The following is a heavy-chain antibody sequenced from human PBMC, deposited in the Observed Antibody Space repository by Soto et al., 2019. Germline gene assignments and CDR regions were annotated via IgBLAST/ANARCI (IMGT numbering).Heavy chain of an antibody. CDR1: GYTFTSYG. CDR3: AREKLERPPSSGMDV. CDR2: ISAYNGNT. Sequence: ASVKVSCKACGYTFTSYGISWVRQAPGQGLEWMGWISAYNGNTNYAQKLQGRVTMTTDTSTSTAYMELRSLRSDDTAVYYCAREKLERPPSSGMDVWGQGTTVTVSS. V-gene: IGHV1-18*04. D-gene: IGHD1-1*01. J-gene: IGHJ6*02.